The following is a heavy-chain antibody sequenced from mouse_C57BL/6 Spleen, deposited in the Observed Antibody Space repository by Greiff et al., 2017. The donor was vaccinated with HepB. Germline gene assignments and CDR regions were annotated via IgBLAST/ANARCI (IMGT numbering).Heavy chain of an antibody. V-gene: IGHV1-26*01. Sequence: EVQLQQSGPELVKPGASVKISCKASGYTFTDYYMNWVKQSHGQSLEWIGDINPNNGGTSYNQKFKGKATLTVDKSSSTAYMELRILTSEDSAVYYCARGGGYYAMDYWGQGTSVTVSS. CDR1: GYTFTDYY. J-gene: IGHJ4*01. CDR2: INPNNGGT. CDR3: ARGGGYYAMDY.